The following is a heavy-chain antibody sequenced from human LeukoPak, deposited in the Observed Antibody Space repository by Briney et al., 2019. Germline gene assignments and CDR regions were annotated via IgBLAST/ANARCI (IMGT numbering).Heavy chain of an antibody. CDR3: ARRAASGSGPRGAFDI. CDR1: GFTFSTYS. J-gene: IGHJ3*02. V-gene: IGHV3-48*01. Sequence: GGSLRLSCTASGFTFSTYSMNWVRQAPGKGLEWVSYISSSSSTIYYADSVKGRFTISRDNSKNTLYLQMGSLRAEDMAVYYCARRAASGSGPRGAFDIWGQGTMVTVSS. CDR2: ISSSSSTI. D-gene: IGHD3-10*01.